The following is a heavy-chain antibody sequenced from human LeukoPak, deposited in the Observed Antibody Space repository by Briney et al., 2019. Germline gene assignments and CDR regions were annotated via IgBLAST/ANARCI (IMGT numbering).Heavy chain of an antibody. J-gene: IGHJ5*02. CDR1: GGSFSGYY. V-gene: IGHV4-34*01. CDR3: ARSCTYYDFWSGYYRSAGLPKAKFDP. D-gene: IGHD3-3*01. Sequence: NTSQTLSLTCAVYGGSFSGYYWSWIRQPPGKGLEWIGEINHSGSTNYNPSLKSRVTISVDTSKNQFSLKLSSVTAADTAVYYCARSCTYYDFWSGYYRSAGLPKAKFDPWGQGTLVTVSS. CDR2: INHSGST.